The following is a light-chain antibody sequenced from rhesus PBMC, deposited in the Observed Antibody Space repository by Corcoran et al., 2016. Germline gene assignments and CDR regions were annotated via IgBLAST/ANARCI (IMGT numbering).Light chain of an antibody. Sequence: QAALTPPPSVSGSPGQSVTLSCTGTSDDICRYDYVSWYQQHPGPAPKLIIFELTRRASGVSDRFSGAKSGNTASLTLPGLQPEDEAAYHCWSYEHHNPRFGSGTRLTVL. CDR3: WSYEHHNPR. CDR2: ELT. CDR1: SDDICRYDY. V-gene: IGLV2-23*01. J-gene: IGLJ1*01.